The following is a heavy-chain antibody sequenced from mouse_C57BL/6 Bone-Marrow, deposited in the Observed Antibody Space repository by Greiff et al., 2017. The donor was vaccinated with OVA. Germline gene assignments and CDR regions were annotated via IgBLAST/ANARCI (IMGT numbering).Heavy chain of an antibody. CDR1: GYTFTSYG. CDR2: IYPRSGNT. J-gene: IGHJ3*01. Sequence: VQLQQPGAELARPGASVKLSCKASGYTFTSYGISWVKQRTGQGLEWIGEIYPRSGNTYYNEKFKGKATLTADTSSSTAYMELRSLTSEDSAVYFCANYYGSSRRWFAYWGQGTLVTVSA. CDR3: ANYYGSSRRWFAY. V-gene: IGHV1-81*01. D-gene: IGHD1-1*01.